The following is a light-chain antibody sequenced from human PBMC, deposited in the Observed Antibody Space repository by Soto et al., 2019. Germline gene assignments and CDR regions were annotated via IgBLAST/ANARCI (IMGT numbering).Light chain of an antibody. V-gene: IGKV3-20*01. CDR3: QQYGSSAWYT. Sequence: EIVLTQSPGTLSLSPGERATLSCRASQSVSSSDLAWYQQKPGQAPRLLIYDTSSRATGIPDRFSGSGSGTDFTLTISRLEPEDFAVYYCQQYGSSAWYTFGQGTKLEIK. CDR2: DTS. CDR1: QSVSSSD. J-gene: IGKJ2*01.